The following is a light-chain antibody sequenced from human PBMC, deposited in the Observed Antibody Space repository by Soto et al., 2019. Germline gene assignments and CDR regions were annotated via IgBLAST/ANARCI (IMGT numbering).Light chain of an antibody. CDR1: QSVSSN. V-gene: IGKV3-15*01. Sequence: EIEMPQSLATLSVSPGERVNLCCRANQSVSSNLAWYQQKPGQAHRRLIYGASTRATGIPARFSGSGSGTEFTLTISSLQSEDFAVYYCQQYNNWPPRTFGQGTKVDIK. CDR3: QQYNNWPPRT. J-gene: IGKJ1*01. CDR2: GAS.